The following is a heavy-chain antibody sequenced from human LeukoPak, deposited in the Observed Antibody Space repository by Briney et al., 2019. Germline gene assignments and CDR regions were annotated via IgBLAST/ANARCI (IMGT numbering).Heavy chain of an antibody. CDR3: AKQAYDSPRTDFDY. V-gene: IGHV3-23*01. Sequence: GGSLRLSCAASGLTFSRYAMSWVRHAPGKGLERVSGVSTSGGSTYYADSVKGRFTISRDNSKNTLHLQMNSLRAEDTALYYCAKQAYDSPRTDFDYWGQGTLVTVSS. D-gene: IGHD3-22*01. CDR1: GLTFSRYA. J-gene: IGHJ4*02. CDR2: VSTSGGST.